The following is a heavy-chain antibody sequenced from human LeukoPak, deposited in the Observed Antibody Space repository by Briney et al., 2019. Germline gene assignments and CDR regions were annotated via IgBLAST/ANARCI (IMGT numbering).Heavy chain of an antibody. CDR3: ARDSVLYYYDSSGNWFDP. J-gene: IGHJ5*02. Sequence: SSETLSLTCTVSGGSISSSSYYWGWIRQPPGKGLELIGSIYYSGSTYYNPSLKIRVTISVDTSKNQFSLKLSSVTAADTAVYYCARDSVLYYYDSSGNWFDPWGQGTLVTVSS. V-gene: IGHV4-39*07. D-gene: IGHD3-22*01. CDR2: IYYSGST. CDR1: GGSISSSSYY.